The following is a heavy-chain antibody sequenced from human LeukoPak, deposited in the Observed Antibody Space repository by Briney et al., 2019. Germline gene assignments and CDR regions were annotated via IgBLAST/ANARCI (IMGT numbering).Heavy chain of an antibody. Sequence: ASVKVSCKASGGTFSSYAISWVRQAPGQGLEWMGGIIPIFGTANYAQKFQGRVTITADKSTSTAYMELSSLRSEDTAVYYCVREPLVTGRYFDGSQGVPSRYYLDYGGQGTLATVPS. CDR3: VREPLVTGRYFDGSQGVPSRYYLDY. J-gene: IGHJ4*02. CDR1: GGTFSSYA. CDR2: IIPIFGTA. V-gene: IGHV1-69*06. D-gene: IGHD3-9*01.